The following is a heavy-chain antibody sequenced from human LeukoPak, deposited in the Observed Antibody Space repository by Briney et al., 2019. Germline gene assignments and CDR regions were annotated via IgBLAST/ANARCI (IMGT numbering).Heavy chain of an antibody. Sequence: GASVKVSCKASGYTFTGYYMHWVRQAPGQGLEWMGWINPNSGGTNYAQKFQGRVTMTRNTSISTAYMELSSLRSEDTAVYYCARGQGPAREYYDFWSGYYPGYYYYGMDVWGQGTTVTVSS. V-gene: IGHV1-2*02. CDR1: GYTFTGYY. CDR2: INPNSGGT. CDR3: ARGQGPAREYYDFWSGYYPGYYYYGMDV. D-gene: IGHD3-3*01. J-gene: IGHJ6*02.